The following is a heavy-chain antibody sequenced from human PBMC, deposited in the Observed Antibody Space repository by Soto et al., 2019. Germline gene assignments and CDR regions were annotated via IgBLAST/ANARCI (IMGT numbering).Heavy chain of an antibody. CDR1: GYTFTSYA. D-gene: IGHD5-18*01. CDR3: ARDKAMALPDA. Sequence: QVQLVQSGTEVKKPGASVKVSCKASGYTFTSYAISWVRQAPGQGLEWMGWINPYNGNTNYAQKLQGRVTMTTDTSTSKAYMELMSLRSDDTAVYYWARDKAMALPDAWGQGTLVTVSS. V-gene: IGHV1-18*01. J-gene: IGHJ4*02. CDR2: INPYNGNT.